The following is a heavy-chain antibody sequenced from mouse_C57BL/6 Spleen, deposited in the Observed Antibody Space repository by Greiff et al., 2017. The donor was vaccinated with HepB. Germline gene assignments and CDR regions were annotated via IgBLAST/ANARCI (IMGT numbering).Heavy chain of an antibody. CDR2: ISSGGSYT. J-gene: IGHJ2*01. D-gene: IGHD1-1*01. Sequence: EVMLVESGGDLVKPGGSLKLSCAASGFTFSSYGMSWVRQTPDKRLEWVATISSGGSYTYYPDSVKGRFTISRDNAKNTLYLQMSSLKSEDTAMYYCARQEDYYGSSRFDYWGQGTTLTVSS. CDR3: ARQEDYYGSSRFDY. CDR1: GFTFSSYG. V-gene: IGHV5-6*01.